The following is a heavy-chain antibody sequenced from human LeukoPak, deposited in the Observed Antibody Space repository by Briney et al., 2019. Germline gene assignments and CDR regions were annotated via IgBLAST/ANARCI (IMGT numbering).Heavy chain of an antibody. D-gene: IGHD1-20*01. CDR3: ASGITGTNNWLDP. Sequence: PGGSLRLSCAASGFTVSSNYMSWVRQAPGKGLEWVSVIYSGGSTYYADSVKGRFTISRDNSKNTLYLQMNSLRAEDTAVYYCASGITGTNNWLDPWGQGTLVTVSS. CDR2: IYSGGST. J-gene: IGHJ5*02. CDR1: GFTVSSNY. V-gene: IGHV3-66*02.